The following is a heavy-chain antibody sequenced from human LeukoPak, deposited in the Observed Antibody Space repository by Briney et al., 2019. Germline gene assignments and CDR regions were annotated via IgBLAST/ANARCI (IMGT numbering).Heavy chain of an antibody. D-gene: IGHD3-10*01. Sequence: GGSLRLSCAASGFTFSSYEMNWVRQAPGKGLEWVSYISNSGNTIYYADSVKGRFTISRDNAKNSLYLQMSSLRAEDTAVYYCARRSRGTGSWYYFDYWGQGTLVTVSS. CDR1: GFTFSSYE. CDR2: ISNSGNTI. CDR3: ARRSRGTGSWYYFDY. J-gene: IGHJ4*02. V-gene: IGHV3-48*03.